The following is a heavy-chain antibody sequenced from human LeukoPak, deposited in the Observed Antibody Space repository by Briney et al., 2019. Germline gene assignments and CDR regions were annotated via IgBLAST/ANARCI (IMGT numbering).Heavy chain of an antibody. V-gene: IGHV4-30-4*08. CDR2: IYYSGST. CDR3: ASSYGPNYVDY. J-gene: IGHJ4*02. Sequence: SQTLSLTCTVSGGSISSGDYYWRWIRQPPGKGLQWIGYIYYSGSTYYNPSLKSRVTISVDTSKNQSSLKLSSVTAADTAAYYCASSYGPNYVDYSGQGTLVTVSS. D-gene: IGHD5-18*01. CDR1: GGSISSGDYY.